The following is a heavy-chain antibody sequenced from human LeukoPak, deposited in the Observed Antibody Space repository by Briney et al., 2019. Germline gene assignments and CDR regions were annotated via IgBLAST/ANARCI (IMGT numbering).Heavy chain of an antibody. CDR3: ARDWGVSARPGYMDV. J-gene: IGHJ6*03. CDR1: GGSISSYY. Sequence: SETLSLTCAVSGGSISSYYWSWIRQPPGKGLEWIGYIYYSGSTKYNPSLKSRVTISVDTSKNQFSLRLSSVTAADTAVYYCARDWGVSARPGYMDVWGKGTTVTVSS. V-gene: IGHV4-59*01. CDR2: IYYSGST. D-gene: IGHD6-6*01.